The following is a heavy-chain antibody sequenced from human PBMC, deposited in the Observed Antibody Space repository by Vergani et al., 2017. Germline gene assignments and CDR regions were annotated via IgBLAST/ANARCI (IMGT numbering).Heavy chain of an antibody. CDR1: GFTFSDYY. J-gene: IGHJ2*01. D-gene: IGHD6-19*01. CDR3: ASGPHSSGWYNWYFDL. Sequence: VQLLESGGGLVQPGGSLRLSCAASGFTFSDYYMSWIRQAPGKGLEWVSYISSSGSTIYYADSVKGRFAISRDNAKNSLYLQMTSLRAEDTAVYYCASGPHSSGWYNWYFDLWGRGTLVTVSS. V-gene: IGHV3-11*01. CDR2: ISSSGSTI.